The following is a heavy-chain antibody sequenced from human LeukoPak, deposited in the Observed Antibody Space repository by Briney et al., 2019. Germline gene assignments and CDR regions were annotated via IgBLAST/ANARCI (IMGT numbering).Heavy chain of an antibody. CDR1: GGSISIGGYY. J-gene: IGHJ4*02. D-gene: IGHD2-8*01. CDR2: IYYSGST. CDR3: ASYCTNGVCYRAVDY. Sequence: SQTLSLTCTVSGGSISIGGYYWSWIRQHPGKGLEWIGYIYYSGSTYYNPSLKSRVTISVDTSKNQFSLKLSSVTAADTAVYYCASYCTNGVCYRAVDYWGQGTLVTVSS. V-gene: IGHV4-31*03.